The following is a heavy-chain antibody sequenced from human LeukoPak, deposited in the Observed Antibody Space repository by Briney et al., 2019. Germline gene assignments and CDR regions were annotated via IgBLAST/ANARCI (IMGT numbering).Heavy chain of an antibody. CDR1: GFTFSNYA. J-gene: IGHJ4*02. D-gene: IGHD6-19*01. CDR2: ICGSGGCI. CDR3: AKDRDPSGYSSGWYVGYFDY. Sequence: GGSLRLSCTASGFTFSNYAMTWVRQAPGKGLEWVSAICGSGGCIYYADSVKGRFTISRDNSKNTLYLQMNSLRAEDTAVYYCAKDRDPSGYSSGWYVGYFDYWGQGTLVTVSS. V-gene: IGHV3-23*01.